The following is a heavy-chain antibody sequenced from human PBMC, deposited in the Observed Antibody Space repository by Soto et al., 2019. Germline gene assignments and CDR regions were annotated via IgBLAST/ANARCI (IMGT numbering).Heavy chain of an antibody. Sequence: QVQLVQSGAEVKKPGSSVKVSCKASGGTFNSYALSWVRQASGQGLEWMGGIIPIFGKVNFAQNFQGRVTITADESTSTAYMELSSLGSEDTAVYYCARVGSAAASAGLGYYNYPMDVWGQGTTVIVS. J-gene: IGHJ6*02. CDR3: ARVGSAAASAGLGYYNYPMDV. CDR2: IIPIFGKV. CDR1: GGTFNSYA. V-gene: IGHV1-69*01. D-gene: IGHD6-13*01.